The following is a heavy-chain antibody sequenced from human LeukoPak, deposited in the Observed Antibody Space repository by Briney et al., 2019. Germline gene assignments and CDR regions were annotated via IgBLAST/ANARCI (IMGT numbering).Heavy chain of an antibody. D-gene: IGHD1-26*01. CDR1: GFTFSSYG. V-gene: IGHV3-30*18. J-gene: IGHJ4*02. Sequence: PGGSLRLSCAASGFTFSSYGIHWVRQAPGKGLEWVAVISYDGSNKYYADSVKGRFTISRDNSKNTLYLQMNSLRAEDTAVYYCAKYDTLGATRDGAFDYWGRGTLVTVSS. CDR3: AKYDTLGATRDGAFDY. CDR2: ISYDGSNK.